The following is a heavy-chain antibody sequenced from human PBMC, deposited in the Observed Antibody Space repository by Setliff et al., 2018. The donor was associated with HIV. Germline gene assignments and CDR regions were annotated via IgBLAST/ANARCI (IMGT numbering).Heavy chain of an antibody. CDR1: GFIFSTYA. D-gene: IGHD1-20*01. V-gene: IGHV3-30*07. CDR2: ISYDGSSK. J-gene: IGHJ5*02. Sequence: GGSLRLSCAASGFIFSTYAMHWVRQAPGKGLEWVAVISYDGSSKYYADSVKGRFTISRDNSKNTVYLQMNSLRAEDTAVYYCARYKWNNWIFGWFDPWGQGTQVTVSS. CDR3: ARYKWNNWIFGWFDP.